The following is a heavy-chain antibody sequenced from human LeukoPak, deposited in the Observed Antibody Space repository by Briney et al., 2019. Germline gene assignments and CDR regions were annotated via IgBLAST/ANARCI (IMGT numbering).Heavy chain of an antibody. CDR2: IHIGGTT. V-gene: IGHV4-39*01. CDR3: ASSDYYDSSGYYFS. CDR1: GGSINNRNHY. D-gene: IGHD3-22*01. J-gene: IGHJ4*02. Sequence: SETLSLTCTVSGGSINNRNHYWGWIRQPPGKGLEWIGSIHIGGTTYQNPSLKSRLTISVDTSKNQFSLKLSSVTAADTAVYYCASSDYYDSSGYYFSWGQGTLVTVSS.